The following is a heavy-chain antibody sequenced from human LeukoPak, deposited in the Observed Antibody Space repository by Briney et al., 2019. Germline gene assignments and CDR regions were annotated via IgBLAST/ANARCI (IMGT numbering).Heavy chain of an antibody. CDR3: ARDPRWLTPDCTSTSCYENYFDP. J-gene: IGHJ5*02. V-gene: IGHV4-38-2*02. CDR2: IYHSGSA. CDR1: GYSISSGYQ. Sequence: SETLSLTCAVSGYSISSGYQWAWIRQPPGKGLEWTGSIYHSGSAHYNPSLKSRVTISVDTSNNQFSLKLSSVTAADTAVYYCARDPRWLTPDCTSTSCYENYFDPWGQGTLVTVSS. D-gene: IGHD2-2*01.